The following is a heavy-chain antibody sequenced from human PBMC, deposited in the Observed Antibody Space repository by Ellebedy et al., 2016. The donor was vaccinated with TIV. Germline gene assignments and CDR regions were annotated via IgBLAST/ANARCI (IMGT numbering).Heavy chain of an antibody. J-gene: IGHJ4*02. CDR1: GYTFTGYY. V-gene: IGHV1-2*02. Sequence: AASVKVSCKASGYTFTGYYMHWVRQAPGQGLEWMGWINPNSGGTNYAQKFQGRVTMTRGTSISTAYMELSRLRSDDTAVYYCARDGVPVGVYCRGGSCHEDYWGQGTLVTVSS. CDR2: INPNSGGT. D-gene: IGHD2-15*01. CDR3: ARDGVPVGVYCRGGSCHEDY.